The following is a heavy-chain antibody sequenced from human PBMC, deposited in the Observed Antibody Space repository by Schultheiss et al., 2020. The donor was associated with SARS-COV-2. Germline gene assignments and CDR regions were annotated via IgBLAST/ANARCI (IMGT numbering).Heavy chain of an antibody. V-gene: IGHV4-31*03. J-gene: IGHJ5*02. CDR3: ARTHYYDSSGYYPNLWWFDP. CDR2: IYYSGST. D-gene: IGHD3-22*01. CDR1: GGSISSGGYY. Sequence: SQTLSLTCTVSGGSISSGGYYWSWIRQHPGKGLEWIGYIYYSGSTNYNPSLKSRVTISVDTSKNQFSLKLSSVTAADTAVYYCARTHYYDSSGYYPNLWWFDPWGQGTLVTVSS.